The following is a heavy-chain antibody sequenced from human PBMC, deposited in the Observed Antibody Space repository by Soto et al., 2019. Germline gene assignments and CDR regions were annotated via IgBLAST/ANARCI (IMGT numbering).Heavy chain of an antibody. V-gene: IGHV4-31*03. D-gene: IGHD2-8*01. CDR2: IYYSGST. CDR1: GGSISSGGYY. Sequence: PSETLSLTCTVSGGSISSGGYYWSWIRQHPGKGLEWIGYIYYSGSTYYNPSLKSRVTISVDTSKNQFSLKLSSVTAADTAVYYCALGVPYYYYMDVWGKGTTVTVSS. J-gene: IGHJ6*03. CDR3: ALGVPYYYYMDV.